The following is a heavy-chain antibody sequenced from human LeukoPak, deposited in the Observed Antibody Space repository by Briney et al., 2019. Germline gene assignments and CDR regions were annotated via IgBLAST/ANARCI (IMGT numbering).Heavy chain of an antibody. J-gene: IGHJ4*02. CDR1: GGSISSSNW. V-gene: IGHV4-4*02. D-gene: IGHD4-11*01. CDR2: IYHSGST. CDR3: ARDYSNYYFDY. Sequence: SGTLSLTCAVSGGSISSSNWWSWVRQPPGKGLEWIGEIYHSGSTNYNPSLKSRVTISVDTSKNQFSLKLSSVTAADTAVYYCARDYSNYYFDYWGQGTLVTVSS.